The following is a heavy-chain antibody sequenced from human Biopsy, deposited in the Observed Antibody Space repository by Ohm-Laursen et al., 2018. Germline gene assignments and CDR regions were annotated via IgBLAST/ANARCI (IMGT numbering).Heavy chain of an antibody. D-gene: IGHD1-26*01. Sequence: GSSVKVSCKLSGGTFTNYAISWVRQAPGHGLEWMGGIIPIFGTANYAQKFQGRVTITADESTSTAYMELSSLRSDDTAVYYCARDALGGGSYRFFYWGQGSLVTVSS. V-gene: IGHV1-69*01. CDR2: IIPIFGTA. J-gene: IGHJ4*02. CDR1: GGTFTNYA. CDR3: ARDALGGGSYRFFY.